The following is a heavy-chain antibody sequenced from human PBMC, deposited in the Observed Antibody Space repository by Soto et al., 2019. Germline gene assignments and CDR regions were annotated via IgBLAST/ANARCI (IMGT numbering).Heavy chain of an antibody. CDR1: GFPFSTYG. CDR2: IWYDGSYE. Sequence: GGSMRLSCAASGFPFSTYGMHWVRQRPGKGLEWVAVIWYDGSYEYYADSVKGRFTISRDNSKNTVSLQMNSLRAEDTAVYYCARDFSMTVVAPGYWGQGTLVTVSS. J-gene: IGHJ4*02. D-gene: IGHD3-22*01. CDR3: ARDFSMTVVAPGY. V-gene: IGHV3-33*01.